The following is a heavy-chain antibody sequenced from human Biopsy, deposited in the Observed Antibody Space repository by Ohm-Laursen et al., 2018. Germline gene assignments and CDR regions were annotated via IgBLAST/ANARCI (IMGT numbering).Heavy chain of an antibody. J-gene: IGHJ6*02. CDR2: LHDRGVT. Sequence: GSLRLSCAASGFTFSIYWMHWVRQAPGKGLEWVSSLHDRGVTYYADSVKGRFTISGDNSKNTLYLQMNGLRAEDTAVYFCQGGHLPPGQFYGVDAWGQGTTVTVSS. V-gene: IGHV3-53*01. D-gene: IGHD3-16*01. CDR3: QGGHLPPGQFYGVDA. CDR1: GFTFSIYW.